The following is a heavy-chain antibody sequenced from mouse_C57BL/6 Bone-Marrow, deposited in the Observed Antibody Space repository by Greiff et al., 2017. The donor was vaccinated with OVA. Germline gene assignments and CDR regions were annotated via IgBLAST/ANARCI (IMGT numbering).Heavy chain of an antibody. D-gene: IGHD2-4*01. CDR1: GYTFTSYW. CDR3: ASPSYYEDDGGAMDY. V-gene: IGHV1-64*01. Sequence: QVQLQQPGAELVKPGASVKLSCKASGYTFTSYWMHWVKQSPGQGLEWIGMIHPNSGSTNYNEKFKSRATLTVDNSSSTDYMQLSSLTSEDSAVYYCASPSYYEDDGGAMDYWGQGTSVTVSS. CDR2: IHPNSGST. J-gene: IGHJ4*01.